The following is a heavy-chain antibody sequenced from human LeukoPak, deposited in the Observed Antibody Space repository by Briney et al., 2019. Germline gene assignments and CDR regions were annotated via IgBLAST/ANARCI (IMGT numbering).Heavy chain of an antibody. D-gene: IGHD6-19*01. CDR2: INTNTGSP. CDR1: GYTFSTYP. V-gene: IGHV7-4-1*02. CDR3: ARDLTYSSGWYGGEENWFDP. Sequence: GASVKVSCKASGYTFSTYPINWVRQAPGQGLEWMGWINTNTGSPTYAQGLTGRFVFSLDTSVSTAYLQISSLKAEDTAVYYCARDLTYSSGWYGGEENWFDPWRQGTLVTVSS. J-gene: IGHJ5*02.